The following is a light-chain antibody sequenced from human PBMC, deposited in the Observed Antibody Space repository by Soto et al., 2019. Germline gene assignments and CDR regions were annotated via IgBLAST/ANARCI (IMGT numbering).Light chain of an antibody. CDR1: QSVSSSY. V-gene: IGKV3-20*01. CDR3: QQYGSSPRT. CDR2: GAI. Sequence: EIVLTQSPGTLSLSPGERATLSCRASQSVSSSYLAWYQQKPGQAPRLLIYGAISRATGIPDRFSGSGSGTDFNLTISRLEPEDFAVYYCQQYGSSPRTFGQGTNLEI. J-gene: IGKJ2*01.